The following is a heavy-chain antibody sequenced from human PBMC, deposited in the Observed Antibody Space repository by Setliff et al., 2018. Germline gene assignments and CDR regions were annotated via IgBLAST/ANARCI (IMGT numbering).Heavy chain of an antibody. Sequence: SVKVSCKASGGSFNNYPISWVRQAPGQGLEWMGGIIPMFRTGKYAQKFQGRVTITADESTSTAYMELSSLTSEDTAVYYCARAGLAAAARKGLLDFWGQGTRVTVSS. V-gene: IGHV1-69*13. J-gene: IGHJ4*02. CDR2: IIPMFRTG. CDR1: GGSFNNYP. CDR3: ARAGLAAAARKGLLDF. D-gene: IGHD6-13*01.